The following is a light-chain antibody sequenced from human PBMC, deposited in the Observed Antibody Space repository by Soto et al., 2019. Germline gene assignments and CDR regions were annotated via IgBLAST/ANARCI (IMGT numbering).Light chain of an antibody. CDR1: QSISSW. J-gene: IGKJ1*01. V-gene: IGKV1-5*01. CDR3: QQYDSDSLT. CDR2: DAS. Sequence: DIQMTQSPSTLSATVGDRVTVTCRASQSISSWLAWYQQKPGKAPKLLIYDASSLESGVPSRFSGSGSGTEFPLTISSLQPDDSATYFCQQYDSDSLTFGQGTKVEIK.